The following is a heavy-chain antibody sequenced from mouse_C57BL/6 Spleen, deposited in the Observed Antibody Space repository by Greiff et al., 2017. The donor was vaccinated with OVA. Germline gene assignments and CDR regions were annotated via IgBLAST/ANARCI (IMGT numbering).Heavy chain of an antibody. D-gene: IGHD2-3*01. Sequence: VQLQQPGAELVMPGASVKLSCKASGYTFTSYWMHWVKQRPGQGLEWIGEIDPSDSYTNYNQKFKGKSTLTVDKSSSTAYMQLSSLTTEVSAVYYCARGDGGDYWGQGTTLTVSS. CDR3: ARGDGGDY. CDR1: GYTFTSYW. J-gene: IGHJ2*01. CDR2: IDPSDSYT. V-gene: IGHV1-69*01.